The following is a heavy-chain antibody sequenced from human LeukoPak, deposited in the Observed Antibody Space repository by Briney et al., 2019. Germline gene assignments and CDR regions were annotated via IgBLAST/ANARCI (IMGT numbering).Heavy chain of an antibody. CDR3: ARDIAMVYNFDY. CDR1: GFTFSSYG. Sequence: TGGSLRLSCAASGFTFSSYGMHWVRQAPGKGLEWVAVIWYDGSNKYYADSVRGRFTISRDNSKNTLYLQMNSLRAEDTAVYYCARDIAMVYNFDYWGQGTLVTVSS. D-gene: IGHD5-18*01. V-gene: IGHV3-33*01. CDR2: IWYDGSNK. J-gene: IGHJ4*02.